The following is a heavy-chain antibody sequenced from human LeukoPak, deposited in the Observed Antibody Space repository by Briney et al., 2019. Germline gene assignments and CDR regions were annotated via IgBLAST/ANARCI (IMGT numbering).Heavy chain of an antibody. Sequence: SETLSLTCIVSAYSISSGYYWGWIRQPPGRGLEWIGSIYHSGYTYYNPSLKSRVTISVDTSKNQFSLKLSSVTAADTAVYYCASTRDAFDIWGQGTMVTVSS. J-gene: IGHJ3*02. CDR1: AYSISSGYY. CDR2: IYHSGYT. V-gene: IGHV4-38-2*02. CDR3: ASTRDAFDI.